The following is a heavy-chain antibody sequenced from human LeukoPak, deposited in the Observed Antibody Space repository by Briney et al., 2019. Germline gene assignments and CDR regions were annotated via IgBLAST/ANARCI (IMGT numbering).Heavy chain of an antibody. CDR1: GFTFSKYW. D-gene: IGHD6-19*01. V-gene: IGHV3-74*01. Sequence: GGSLRLSCAASGFTFSKYWMLWARQAPGKGLESVSRINTDGTVTTYADSVKGRFTVSRDNADKTMFLQMNSVRDEDTAVYYCATKQWLAPPPDSWGQGTPVTVSS. J-gene: IGHJ4*02. CDR2: INTDGTVT. CDR3: ATKQWLAPPPDS.